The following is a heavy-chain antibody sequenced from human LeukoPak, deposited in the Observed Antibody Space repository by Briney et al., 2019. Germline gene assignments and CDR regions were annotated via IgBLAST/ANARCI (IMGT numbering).Heavy chain of an antibody. D-gene: IGHD3-10*01. J-gene: IGHJ4*02. CDR2: IKQDGSEN. V-gene: IGHV3-7*01. Sequence: GGSLRFSCAASGFTLSSYWMSWVGQAPGKGREGVANIKQDGSENYYVDFVKGRFTISRDNAKNTLYLQMNSLRAEDTAVYYCARDRPWFGEFPIYWGQGTLVTVSS. CDR3: ARDRPWFGEFPIY. CDR1: GFTLSSYW.